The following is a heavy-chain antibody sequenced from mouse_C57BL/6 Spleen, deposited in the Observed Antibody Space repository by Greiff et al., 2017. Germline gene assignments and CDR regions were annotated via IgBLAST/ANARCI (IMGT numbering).Heavy chain of an antibody. CDR1: GYSITSGYY. Sequence: ESGPGLVKPSQSLSLTCSVTGYSITSGYYWNWIRQFPGNKLEWMGYISYDGSNNYNPSLKNRISITRDTSKNQFFLKLNSVTTEDTATYYGARVGLYGGGFYFDYWGQGTTLTVSS. CDR3: ARVGLYGGGFYFDY. D-gene: IGHD2-10*02. V-gene: IGHV3-6*01. J-gene: IGHJ2*01. CDR2: ISYDGSN.